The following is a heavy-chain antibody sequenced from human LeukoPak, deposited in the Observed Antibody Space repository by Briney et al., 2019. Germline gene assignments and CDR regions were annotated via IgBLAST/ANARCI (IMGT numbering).Heavy chain of an antibody. D-gene: IGHD3-22*01. CDR3: ARAFTGWNYDSSGY. Sequence: ASVTVSCTASGYTFTGYYMHWVRQAPGQGLEWMGRINPNSGGTNYAQKFQGRVTMTRDTSISTAYMELSRLRSDDTAVYYCARAFTGWNYDSSGYWGQGTLVTVSS. V-gene: IGHV1-2*06. CDR2: INPNSGGT. J-gene: IGHJ4*02. CDR1: GYTFTGYY.